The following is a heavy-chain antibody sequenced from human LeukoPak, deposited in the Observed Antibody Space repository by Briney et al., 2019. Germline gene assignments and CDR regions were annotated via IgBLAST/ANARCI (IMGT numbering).Heavy chain of an antibody. D-gene: IGHD1-26*01. Sequence: SETLSLTCTVSGGSISSYYWSWIRQPPGKGLEWIGYIYYSGSTNYNPSLKSRVTISVDTSKNQFSLKLSSVTAADTAVYYCARGGRGIVGATGWFDPWGQGTLVTVSS. V-gene: IGHV4-59*01. CDR3: ARGGRGIVGATGWFDP. J-gene: IGHJ5*02. CDR1: GGSISSYY. CDR2: IYYSGST.